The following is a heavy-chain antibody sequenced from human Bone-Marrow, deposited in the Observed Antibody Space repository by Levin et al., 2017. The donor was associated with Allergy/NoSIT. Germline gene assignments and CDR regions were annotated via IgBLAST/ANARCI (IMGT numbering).Heavy chain of an antibody. CDR1: GFTFSNYA. CDR3: AKDTYTCSGGSCYFFDY. Sequence: SCAVSGFTFSNYAMHWVRQAPGRGLEWVAFISLDGNTQYYADSVKGRFTFSRDNSNNTLHLHMNSLRVEDTAIYYCAKDTYTCSGGSCYFFDYWGQGALVTVSS. J-gene: IGHJ4*02. D-gene: IGHD2-15*01. V-gene: IGHV3-30*18. CDR2: ISLDGNTQ.